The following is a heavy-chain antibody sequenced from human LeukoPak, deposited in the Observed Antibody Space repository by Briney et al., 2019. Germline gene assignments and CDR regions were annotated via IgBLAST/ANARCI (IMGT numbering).Heavy chain of an antibody. J-gene: IGHJ4*02. Sequence: SVKVSCKASGGTFSSYAISWVRQAPGQGLEWMGGIVPIFGTANYAQKFQGRVTITADESTSTAYMELSSLRSEDTAVYYCARTGAVAGYYFDYWGQGTLVTVSS. D-gene: IGHD6-19*01. CDR3: ARTGAVAGYYFDY. V-gene: IGHV1-69*13. CDR2: IVPIFGTA. CDR1: GGTFSSYA.